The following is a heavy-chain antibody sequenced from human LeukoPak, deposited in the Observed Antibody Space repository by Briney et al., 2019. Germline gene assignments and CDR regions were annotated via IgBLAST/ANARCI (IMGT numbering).Heavy chain of an antibody. CDR3: ARRTYDSSAYNWFDP. Sequence: ASVKVSCKASGYTSTSYYMRWVRQAPGQGLEWMGIINPSGGSTSYAQKFQGRVTMTRDMSTSTVYMELSSLRSEDTAVYYCARRTYDSSAYNWFDPWGQGTLVTVSS. V-gene: IGHV1-46*01. CDR2: INPSGGST. CDR1: GYTSTSYY. J-gene: IGHJ5*02. D-gene: IGHD3-22*01.